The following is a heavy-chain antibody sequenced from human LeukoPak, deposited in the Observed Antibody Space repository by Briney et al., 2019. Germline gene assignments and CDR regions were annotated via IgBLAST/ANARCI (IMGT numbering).Heavy chain of an antibody. CDR3: AKAPHFIAVAGTNYYFDY. J-gene: IGHJ4*02. D-gene: IGHD6-19*01. Sequence: GGSLRLSCAASGFTFSSYAMSWVRQAPGKGLEWVSAISGSGGSTYYADSVKGRFTISRDNSKNTLYLQMNSLRAEDTAVYYCAKAPHFIAVAGTNYYFDYWGQGTLVTVSS. V-gene: IGHV3-23*01. CDR1: GFTFSSYA. CDR2: ISGSGGST.